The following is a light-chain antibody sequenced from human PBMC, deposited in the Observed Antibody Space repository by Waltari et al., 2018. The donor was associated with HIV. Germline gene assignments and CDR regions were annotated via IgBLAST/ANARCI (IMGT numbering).Light chain of an antibody. CDR3: MQSLETPV. J-gene: IGKJ3*01. CDR2: LAS. CDR1: QSLLHRNGYNY. Sequence: DIVMTQFPLSVPVTPGEPASISCRSSQSLLHRNGYNYLDWYLQRPGQSPQLLIYLASYRPSWVPDRFSGSGSGTNFTLKISRVEAEDVVVYYCMQSLETPVFGPGTKVDIK. V-gene: IGKV2-28*01.